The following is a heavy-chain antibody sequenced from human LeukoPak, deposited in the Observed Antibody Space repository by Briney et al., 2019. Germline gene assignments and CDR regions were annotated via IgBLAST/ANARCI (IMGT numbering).Heavy chain of an antibody. CDR3: ARGKDHDFWNPFDH. D-gene: IGHD3-3*01. J-gene: IGHJ4*02. Sequence: GGSLRLSCEGSGFTFRSHWMNWVRQAPGKGLEWVSGIDGSGGRPPSADSVKGRFTISRDISKNTLYLQMDSLRAEDTAAYYCARGKDHDFWNPFDHWGQGTLVTVSS. V-gene: IGHV3-23*01. CDR1: GFTFRSHW. CDR2: IDGSGGRP.